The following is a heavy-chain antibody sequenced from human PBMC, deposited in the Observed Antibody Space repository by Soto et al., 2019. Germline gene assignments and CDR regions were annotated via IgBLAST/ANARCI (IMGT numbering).Heavy chain of an antibody. CDR1: GYSFTSYA. CDR2: INAGNGNT. J-gene: IGHJ3*02. CDR3: ARGAYDYGDYVDAFDI. D-gene: IGHD4-17*01. Sequence: ASVKVSCKASGYSFTSYAMHWVRQAPGQGLEWMGWINAGNGNTKYSQKFQGRVTITRDTSASTAYMELSSLRSEDTALYYCARGAYDYGDYVDAFDIWGQGTMVTVSS. V-gene: IGHV1-3*01.